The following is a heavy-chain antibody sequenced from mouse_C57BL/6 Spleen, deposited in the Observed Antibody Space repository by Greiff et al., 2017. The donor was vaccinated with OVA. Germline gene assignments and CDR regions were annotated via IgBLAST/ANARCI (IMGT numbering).Heavy chain of an antibody. CDR1: GYTFTSYW. CDR2: IDPSDSYT. CDR3: ARKGVSSLYYAMDY. V-gene: IGHV1-69*01. Sequence: QVQLQQSGAELVMPGASVKLSCKASGYTFTSYWMHWVKQRPGQGLEWIGEIDPSDSYTNYNQKFKGKSTLTVDKSSSTAYMQLSSLTSEDSAVYYCARKGVSSLYYAMDYWGQGTSVTVSS. J-gene: IGHJ4*01. D-gene: IGHD1-1*01.